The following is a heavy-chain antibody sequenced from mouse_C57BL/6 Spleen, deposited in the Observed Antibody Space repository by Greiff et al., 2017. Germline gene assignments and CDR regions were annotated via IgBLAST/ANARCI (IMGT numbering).Heavy chain of an antibody. CDR2: ISSGSSTI. Sequence: EVQLQESGGGLVKPGGSLKLSCAASGFTFSDYGMHWVRQAPEKGLEWVAYISSGSSTIYYADTVKGRFTISRDNAKNTLFLQMTSLRSEDTAMYYCAREGYDYDGGYAMDYWGQGTSVTVSS. V-gene: IGHV5-17*01. J-gene: IGHJ4*01. CDR3: AREGYDYDGGYAMDY. D-gene: IGHD2-4*01. CDR1: GFTFSDYG.